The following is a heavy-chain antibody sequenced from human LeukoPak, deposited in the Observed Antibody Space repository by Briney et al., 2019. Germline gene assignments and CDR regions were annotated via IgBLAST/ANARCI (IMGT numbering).Heavy chain of an antibody. D-gene: IGHD6-19*01. CDR2: IYSGGST. Sequence: PGGSLRLSCAASGFTVSSNYMSWVRQAPGKGLEWVSVIYSGGSTYYADSVKGRFTISRDNSKNTLYLQMNSLRAEDTAVYYCAKDPGYSSGWPFDYWGQGTLVTVSS. V-gene: IGHV3-53*01. J-gene: IGHJ4*02. CDR3: AKDPGYSSGWPFDY. CDR1: GFTVSSNY.